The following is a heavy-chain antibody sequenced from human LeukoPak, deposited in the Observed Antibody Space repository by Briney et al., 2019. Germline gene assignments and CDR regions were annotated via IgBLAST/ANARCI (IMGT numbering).Heavy chain of an antibody. D-gene: IGHD3-22*01. CDR2: INHSGST. CDR3: NGGSGYLFPFDY. J-gene: IGHJ4*02. CDR1: GGSFSGYH. V-gene: IGHV4-34*03. Sequence: PSETLSLTCAVYGGSFSGYHWSWIRQPPGKGLEWIGEINHSGSTNYNPSLKSRVTISVDTSKNQFSLKLSSVTAADTAVYYCNGGSGYLFPFDYWGRGTLVTVSS.